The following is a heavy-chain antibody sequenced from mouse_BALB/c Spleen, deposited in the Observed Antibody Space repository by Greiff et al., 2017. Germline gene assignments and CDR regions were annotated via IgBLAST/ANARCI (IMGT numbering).Heavy chain of an antibody. J-gene: IGHJ3*01. CDR1: GFTFSSYG. D-gene: IGHD1-2*01. CDR3: ARGNYGYEAY. V-gene: IGHV5-6-3*01. Sequence: EVQVVESGGGLVQPGGSLKLSCAASGFTFSSYGMSWVRQTPDKRLELVATINSNGGSTYYPDSVKGRFTISRDNAKNTLYLQMSSLKSEDTAMYYCARGNYGYEAYWGQGTLVTVSA. CDR2: INSNGGST.